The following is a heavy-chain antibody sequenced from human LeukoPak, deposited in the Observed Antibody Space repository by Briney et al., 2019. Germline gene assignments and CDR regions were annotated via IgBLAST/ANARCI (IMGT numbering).Heavy chain of an antibody. CDR2: IYHSGST. J-gene: IGHJ4*02. CDR3: ARDDGGSGLDY. Sequence: SQTLSLTCTVSGGSISSGGYYWSWIRQPPGKGLEWIGEIYHSGSTNYNPSLKSRVTISVDKSKNQFSLKLSSVTAADTAVYYCARDDGGSGLDYWGQGTLVTVSS. CDR1: GGSISSGGYY. D-gene: IGHD3-10*01. V-gene: IGHV4-30-2*01.